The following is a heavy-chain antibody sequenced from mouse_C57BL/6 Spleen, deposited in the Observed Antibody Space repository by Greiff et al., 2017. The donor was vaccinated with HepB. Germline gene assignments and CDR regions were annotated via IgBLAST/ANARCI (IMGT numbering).Heavy chain of an antibody. CDR3: TTDY. CDR1: GFNFTDDY. Sequence: VHVKQSGAELVRPGASVKLSCTASGFNFTDDYMHWVKQRPEQGLEWIGWIDPENGDTEYASKFQGKATITADTSSNTAYLQLSSLTSEDTAVSYCTTDYWGQGTTLTVSS. J-gene: IGHJ2*01. CDR2: IDPENGDT. V-gene: IGHV14-4*01.